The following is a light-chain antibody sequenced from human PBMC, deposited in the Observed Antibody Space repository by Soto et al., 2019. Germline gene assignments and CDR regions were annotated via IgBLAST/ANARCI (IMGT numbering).Light chain of an antibody. CDR1: SGHSSYA. V-gene: IGLV4-69*01. CDR2: VNSDGRH. J-gene: IGLJ3*02. CDR3: QTWGTGICV. Sequence: QSVLTQSPSASASLGASVKLTCTLSSGHSSYAIAWHQQQPQKGARYLMKVNSDGRHSKGVGIPDRFSGSTSGTEPYLTISSMQSEDEADYYCQTWGTGICVFGGGTKLTVL.